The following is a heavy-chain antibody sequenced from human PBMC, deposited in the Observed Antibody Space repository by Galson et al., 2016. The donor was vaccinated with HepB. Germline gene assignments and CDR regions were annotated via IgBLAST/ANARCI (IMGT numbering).Heavy chain of an antibody. J-gene: IGHJ4*02. D-gene: IGHD6-13*01. CDR2: IDWDDDK. CDR3: ARIRGIAAAGPFDY. Sequence: ALVKPTQTLTLTCTFSGFSLRTSGMCVSWIRQPPGKALEWLALIDWDDDKYYSTSLKTRLTISKDTSKNQVVLTMTDMDPVDTATYYCARIRGIAAAGPFDYWGQGTLVTVSS. CDR1: GFSLRTSGMC. V-gene: IGHV2-70*01.